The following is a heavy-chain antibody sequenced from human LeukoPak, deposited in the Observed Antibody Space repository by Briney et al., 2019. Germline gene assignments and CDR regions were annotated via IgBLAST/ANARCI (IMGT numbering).Heavy chain of an antibody. CDR3: ARAHHRRVYDYVWGSYPY. CDR2: LSSGGSMI. Sequence: GGSLRLSCAASGFTFSDYYINWIRQAPGMGLEWVAYLSSGGSMIYYADSVKGRFTISRDNAKNSLYLQMNSLRAEDTAVYYCARAHHRRVYDYVWGSYPYWGQGTLVTVSS. CDR1: GFTFSDYY. V-gene: IGHV3-11*04. J-gene: IGHJ4*02. D-gene: IGHD3-16*02.